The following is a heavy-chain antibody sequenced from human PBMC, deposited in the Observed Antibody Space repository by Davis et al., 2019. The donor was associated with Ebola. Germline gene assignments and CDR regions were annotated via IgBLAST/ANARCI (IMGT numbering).Heavy chain of an antibody. V-gene: IGHV3-66*04. Sequence: GESLKISCAASGFTVSSNCMSWVRQAPGKGLEWVSVIYSGGSTYYADSVKGRFTISRDNSKNTLYLQMNSLRAEDTAVYYCARLGTMIVVVWGQGTLVTVSS. CDR1: GFTVSSNC. CDR2: IYSGGST. CDR3: ARLGTMIVVV. D-gene: IGHD3-22*01. J-gene: IGHJ4*02.